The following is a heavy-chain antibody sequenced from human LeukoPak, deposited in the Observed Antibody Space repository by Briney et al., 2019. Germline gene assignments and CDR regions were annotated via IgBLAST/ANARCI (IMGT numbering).Heavy chain of an antibody. Sequence: GGSLRLSCAASGFTFSSYAMSWVRQAPGKGLEWVPAISGSGGSTYYADSVKGRFTISRDNSKNTLYLQMNSLRAEDTAVYYCAKSRYNDYGDYDAFDIWGQGTMVTVSS. D-gene: IGHD4-17*01. V-gene: IGHV3-23*01. CDR2: ISGSGGST. J-gene: IGHJ3*02. CDR1: GFTFSSYA. CDR3: AKSRYNDYGDYDAFDI.